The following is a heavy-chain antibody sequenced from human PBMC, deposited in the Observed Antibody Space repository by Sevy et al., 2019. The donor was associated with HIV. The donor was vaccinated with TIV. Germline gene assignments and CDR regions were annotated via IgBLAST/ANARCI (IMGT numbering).Heavy chain of an antibody. CDR3: ARGAYGRAFDI. CDR1: GFTFSSYD. Sequence: GVSLRLSCAASGFTFSSYDMHWVRQATGKGLEWVSAIGTAGDTYYPGSVKGRFTISRENAKNSLYLQMNSLRAGDTAVYYCARGAYGRAFDIWGQGTMVTVSS. CDR2: IGTAGDT. V-gene: IGHV3-13*01. D-gene: IGHD2-21*01. J-gene: IGHJ3*02.